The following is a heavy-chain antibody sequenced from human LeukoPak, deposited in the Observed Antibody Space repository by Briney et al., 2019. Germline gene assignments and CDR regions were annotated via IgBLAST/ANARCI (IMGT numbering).Heavy chain of an antibody. CDR3: ARVDTAMVKLFDP. J-gene: IGHJ5*02. Sequence: GSLRLSCAASGFTFSSYSMNWVRQPPGKGLEWIGSIYYSGSTYYNPSLKSRVTISVDTSKNQFSLKLSSVTAADTAVYYCARVDTAMVKLFDPWGQGTLVTVSS. V-gene: IGHV4-39*01. CDR1: GFTFSSYSMN. D-gene: IGHD5-18*01. CDR2: IYYSGST.